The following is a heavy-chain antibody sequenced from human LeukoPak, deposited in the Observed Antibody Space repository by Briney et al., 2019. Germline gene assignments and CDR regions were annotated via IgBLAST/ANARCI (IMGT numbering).Heavy chain of an antibody. D-gene: IGHD3-3*01. J-gene: IGHJ4*02. CDR3: ASGDYDFWSGYYNYYFDY. CDR2: IYPGDSDT. CDR1: GYSFTSYW. Sequence: GESLKISCKGSGYSFTSYWIGWVRQMPGKGLEWMGIIYPGDSDTRYSPSFQGQVTISADKSISTAYLQWSSLKASDTAMYYCASGDYDFWSGYYNYYFDYWGQGTLVTVSS. V-gene: IGHV5-51*01.